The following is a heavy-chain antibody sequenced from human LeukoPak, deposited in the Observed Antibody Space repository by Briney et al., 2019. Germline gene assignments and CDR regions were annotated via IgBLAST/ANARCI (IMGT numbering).Heavy chain of an antibody. CDR2: IYHSGST. V-gene: IGHV4-30-2*01. J-gene: IGHJ1*01. CDR1: GGSISSGGYY. Sequence: SQTLSLTCTVSGGSISSGGYYWSWIRQPPGKGLEWIGYIYHSGSTNYNPSLKSRVTISVDTSKNQFSLKLSSVTAADTAVYYCARGGRAEYFQHWGQGTLVTVSS. D-gene: IGHD1-26*01. CDR3: ARGGRAEYFQH.